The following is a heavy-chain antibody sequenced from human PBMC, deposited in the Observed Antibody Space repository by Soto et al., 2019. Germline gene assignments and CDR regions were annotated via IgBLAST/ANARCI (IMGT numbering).Heavy chain of an antibody. Sequence: VANIKQDGSEKYYVDSVKGRFTISRDNAKNSLYLQMNSLRAEDTAVYYCARVEGRGYSYGYYYYYGMDVWGQGTT. CDR2: IKQDGSEK. J-gene: IGHJ6*02. CDR3: ARVEGRGYSYGYYYYYGMDV. D-gene: IGHD5-18*01. V-gene: IGHV3-7*01.